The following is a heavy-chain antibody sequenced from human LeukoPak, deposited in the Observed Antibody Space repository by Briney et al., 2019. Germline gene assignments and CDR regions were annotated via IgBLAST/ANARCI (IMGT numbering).Heavy chain of an antibody. CDR2: ISYDGSNK. CDR3: AKDSSGIAAAGRNQFTDFDY. D-gene: IGHD6-13*01. V-gene: IGHV3-30*04. CDR1: GFTFSSYV. J-gene: IGHJ4*02. Sequence: PGGSLRLSCAASGFTFSSYVMHWVRQAPGKGLEWVAVISYDGSNKYYADSVKGRFTISRDNSKNTLYLQMNSLRAEDTALYYCAKDSSGIAAAGRNQFTDFDYWGQGTLVTVSS.